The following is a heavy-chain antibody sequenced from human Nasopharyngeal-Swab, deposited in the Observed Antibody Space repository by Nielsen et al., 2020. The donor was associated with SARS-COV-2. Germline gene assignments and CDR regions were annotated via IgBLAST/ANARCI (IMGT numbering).Heavy chain of an antibody. Sequence: GGSLRLSCAAPGFIFSASAIHWVRQASGKGLEWVGRIGDKEHNYATTYGASVQGRFTISRDDSKNTAFLQMDGLKTEDTALYYCTTDFYFDYWGQGALVTVSA. CDR2: IGDKEHNYAT. CDR3: TTDFYFDY. J-gene: IGHJ4*02. CDR1: GFIFSASA. V-gene: IGHV3-73*01.